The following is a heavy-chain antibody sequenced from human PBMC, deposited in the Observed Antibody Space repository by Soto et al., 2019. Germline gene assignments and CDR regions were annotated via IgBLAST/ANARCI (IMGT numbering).Heavy chain of an antibody. CDR3: ARLFAGATGNWYFDL. V-gene: IGHV4-34*01. J-gene: IGHJ2*01. CDR1: GGSFSGYY. Sequence: SETLSLTCAVYGGSFSGYYWIWVRQPPGKGLEWIGEITHSGGINYNPSLKSRVIMSLDTSKNQFSLRLNSVSDADTAVYYCARLFAGATGNWYFDLWGRGTLVTVSS. D-gene: IGHD1-1*01. CDR2: ITHSGGI.